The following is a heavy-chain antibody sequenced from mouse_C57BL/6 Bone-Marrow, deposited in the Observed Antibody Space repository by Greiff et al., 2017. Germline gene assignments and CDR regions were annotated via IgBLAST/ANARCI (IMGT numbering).Heavy chain of an antibody. D-gene: IGHD2-4*01. Sequence: QVQLQQPGAELVKPGASVKMSCKASGYTFTSYWITWVKQRPGQGLAWIGDIYPGSGSTNYNEKFKSKATLTVDTSSSTAYMQLSSLTSEDSAVYYCARKGYDYDGGCPAYWGQGTLVTVSA. V-gene: IGHV1-55*01. CDR1: GYTFTSYW. CDR3: ARKGYDYDGGCPAY. CDR2: IYPGSGST. J-gene: IGHJ3*01.